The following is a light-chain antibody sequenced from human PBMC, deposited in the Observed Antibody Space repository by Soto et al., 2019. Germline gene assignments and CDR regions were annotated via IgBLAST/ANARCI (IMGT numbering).Light chain of an antibody. CDR2: GAS. CDR1: QSVSSN. CDR3: QQYNNWPPT. Sequence: EIVMTQSPATLSVSPGERATLSCRASQSVSSNLAWYQQKPGQAPRLLIYGASTRATDIPARFSGSRFGTGFTLTISSLQSEDFAVYYCQQYNNWPPTFGKGTRLEI. V-gene: IGKV3-15*01. J-gene: IGKJ5*01.